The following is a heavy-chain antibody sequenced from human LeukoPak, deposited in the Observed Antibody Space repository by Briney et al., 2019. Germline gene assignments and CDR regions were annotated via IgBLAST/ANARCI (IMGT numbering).Heavy chain of an antibody. CDR1: GYTFTSYG. V-gene: IGHV1-18*01. CDR3: ARDWGITMVRGVNTQYYFDY. Sequence: ASVKVSCKASGYTFTSYGISWVRQAPGQGLEWMGWISAYNGNTNYAQKLQGRVTMTTDTSTSTAYMELRSLRSDDTAVYYCARDWGITMVRGVNTQYYFDYWGQGTLVTVSS. J-gene: IGHJ4*02. CDR2: ISAYNGNT. D-gene: IGHD3-10*01.